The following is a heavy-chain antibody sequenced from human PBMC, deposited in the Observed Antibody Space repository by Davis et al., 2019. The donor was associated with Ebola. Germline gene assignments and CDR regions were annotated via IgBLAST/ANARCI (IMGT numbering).Heavy chain of an antibody. J-gene: IGHJ3*02. CDR1: GLTSSSFA. D-gene: IGHD2/OR15-2a*01. CDR3: VKDSSNIWFDI. Sequence: PGGPLRPSCAPPGLTSSSFARTWVGQAPGPGMARVSSFSGSGGSTYYADSVKCRFAISRDNSRGTLYLQMNSLRVEDSAIYYCVKDSSNIWFDIWGQGTLVTVSS. CDR2: FSGSGGST. V-gene: IGHV3-23*01.